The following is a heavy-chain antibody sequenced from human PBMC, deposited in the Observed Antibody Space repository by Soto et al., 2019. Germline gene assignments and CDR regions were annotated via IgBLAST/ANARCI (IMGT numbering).Heavy chain of an antibody. D-gene: IGHD3-10*01. CDR2: IYYSGST. CDR3: ARGEDGSGSYWVGRPLSRVDY. CDR1: GGSISSGGYY. V-gene: IGHV4-31*03. J-gene: IGHJ4*02. Sequence: SETLSLTCTVSGGSISSGGYYWSWIRQHPGKGLEWIGYIYYSGSTYYDPSLKSRVTISVDTSKNQFPLKLSSVTAADTAVYYCARGEDGSGSYWVGRPLSRVDYWGQGALVTVSS.